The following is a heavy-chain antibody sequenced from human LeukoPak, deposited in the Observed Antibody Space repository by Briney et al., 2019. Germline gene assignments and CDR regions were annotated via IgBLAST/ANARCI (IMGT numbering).Heavy chain of an antibody. J-gene: IGHJ5*02. V-gene: IGHV3-23*01. CDR2: MSTSGGST. Sequence: GGSLRLSCAASGFTFSSYAMSWVRQAPGKGLEWVSTMSTSGGSTYYADSVKGRFTFSRDNSKNTLFLHMNSLRAEDTAVYYCARAVDFWSGYPQPNWFDPWGQGTLVTVSS. D-gene: IGHD3-3*01. CDR3: ARAVDFWSGYPQPNWFDP. CDR1: GFTFSSYA.